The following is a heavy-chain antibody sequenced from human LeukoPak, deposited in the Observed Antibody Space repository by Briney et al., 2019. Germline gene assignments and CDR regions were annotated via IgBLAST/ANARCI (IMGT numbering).Heavy chain of an antibody. CDR3: ARDPAGHTYYYDSSGYLGAFDI. CDR1: AYTLTELS. V-gene: IGHV1-24*01. CDR2: FDPEDGGT. J-gene: IGHJ3*02. D-gene: IGHD3-22*01. Sequence: ASVKVSCKVSAYTLTELSMHWVRQAPGKGLEWMGGFDPEDGGTIYAQKFQGRVTMTEDTSTDTAYMELSSLRSEDTAVYYCARDPAGHTYYYDSSGYLGAFDIWGQGTMVTVSS.